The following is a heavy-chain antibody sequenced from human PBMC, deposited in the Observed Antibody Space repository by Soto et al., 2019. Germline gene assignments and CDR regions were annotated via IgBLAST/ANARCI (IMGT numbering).Heavy chain of an antibody. CDR1: GFTFSDYY. J-gene: IGHJ4*02. D-gene: IGHD3-16*01. V-gene: IGHV3-11*01. Sequence: GSLRLSCAASGFTFSDYYMSWIRQAPGKGLEWVSYISSSGSTIYYADSVKGRFTISRDNAKNSLYLQMNSLRAEDTAVYYCARDLVWYDYIWGSYSTGFDYWGQGTLVSVSS. CDR3: ARDLVWYDYIWGSYSTGFDY. CDR2: ISSSGSTI.